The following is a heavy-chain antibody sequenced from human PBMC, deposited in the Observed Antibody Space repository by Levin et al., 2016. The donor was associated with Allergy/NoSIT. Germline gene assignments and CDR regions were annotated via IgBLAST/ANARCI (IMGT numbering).Heavy chain of an antibody. D-gene: IGHD2-2*01. CDR3: ARDLDCSSTSCYALSYYYYGMDV. V-gene: IGHV1-3*01. Sequence: WVRQAPGQRLEWMGWINAGNGNTKYSQKFQGRVTITRDTSASTAYMELSSLRSEDTAVYYCARDLDCSSTSCYALSYYYYGMDVWGQGTTVTVSS. J-gene: IGHJ6*02. CDR2: INAGNGNT.